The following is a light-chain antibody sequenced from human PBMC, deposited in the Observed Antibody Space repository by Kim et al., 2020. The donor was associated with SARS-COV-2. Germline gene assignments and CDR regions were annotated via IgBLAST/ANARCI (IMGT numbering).Light chain of an antibody. CDR3: QTFNGSPYT. J-gene: IGKJ2*01. CDR2: GAS. V-gene: IGKV1-27*01. Sequence: SASVGDRVTITCRASQDIRDFLAWYQQKPGKVPKLLVYGASTLQSGVPSRFSGRGSGTDFTLTITSLQPEDVATYYCQTFNGSPYTFGPGTKLEI. CDR1: QDIRDF.